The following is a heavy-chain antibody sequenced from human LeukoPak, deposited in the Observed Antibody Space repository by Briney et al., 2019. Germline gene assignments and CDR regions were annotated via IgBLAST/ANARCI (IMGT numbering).Heavy chain of an antibody. CDR3: ARVMPPFSGMATFGFDY. CDR1: GYTFTSYG. Sequence: GASVKVSCKASGYTFTSYGISWVRQAPGQGLEWMGWISAYNGNTNYAQKLQGRVTMTTDTSTSTAYMELRSLRSDDTAVYYCARVMPPFSGMATFGFDYWGQGTLVTVSS. CDR2: ISAYNGNT. J-gene: IGHJ4*02. D-gene: IGHD3-10*01. V-gene: IGHV1-18*01.